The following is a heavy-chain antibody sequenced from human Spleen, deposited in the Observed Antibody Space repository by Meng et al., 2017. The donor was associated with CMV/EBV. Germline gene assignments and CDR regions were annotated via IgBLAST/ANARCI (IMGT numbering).Heavy chain of an antibody. J-gene: IGHJ6*02. Sequence: GESLKISCAASGFRFSNYGMHWVRQAPGKGLEWVGNIWFDGSNQYYADSVKGRVTMYRDNSKNTVYLQMNSLRADDTAVYYCARVAAAGRGMDVWGPGTTVTVSS. CDR3: ARVAAAGRGMDV. CDR1: GFRFSNYG. D-gene: IGHD6-13*01. V-gene: IGHV3-33*01. CDR2: IWFDGSNQ.